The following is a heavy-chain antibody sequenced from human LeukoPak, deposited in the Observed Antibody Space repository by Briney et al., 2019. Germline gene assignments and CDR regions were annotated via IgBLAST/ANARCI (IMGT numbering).Heavy chain of an antibody. CDR2: IVVGSGNT. J-gene: IGHJ3*02. V-gene: IGHV1-58*01. D-gene: IGHD6-6*01. Sequence: SVKVSCKASGFTFTSSAVQWVRQARGQRLEWIGWIVVGSGNTNYAQKFQERVTITRDMSTSTAYMELSSLRSEDTAVYYCAAVTVAARHAFDIWGQGTMVTVSS. CDR1: GFTFTSSA. CDR3: AAVTVAARHAFDI.